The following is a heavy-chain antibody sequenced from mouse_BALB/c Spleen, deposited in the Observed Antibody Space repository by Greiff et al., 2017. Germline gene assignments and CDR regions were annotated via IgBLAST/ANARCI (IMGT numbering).Heavy chain of an antibody. CDR2: ISNKANGYTT. Sequence: EVQLQQSGGGLVQPGGSLRLSCATSGFTFTDYYMSWVRQPPGKALEWLGFISNKANGYTTEYSASVKGRFTISRDNSQSILYHQMNTLRAEDSATNYCARDKLHYYAMDYWGQGTSVTVSS. CDR3: ARDKLHYYAMDY. CDR1: GFTFTDYY. V-gene: IGHV7-3*02. J-gene: IGHJ4*01.